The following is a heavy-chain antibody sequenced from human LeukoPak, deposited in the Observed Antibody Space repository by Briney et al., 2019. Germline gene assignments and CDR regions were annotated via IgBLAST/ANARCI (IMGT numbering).Heavy chain of an antibody. Sequence: GRSLRLSYAASGFTFSSYAMSCVRQPAGKWLECVLAISGSGGSTYYAASVKGRFTIARDNYKNTLYLQMNSLRAEDTAVYYCARIGYSYGYDAFDIWGQGTMVTVSS. D-gene: IGHD5-18*01. CDR2: ISGSGGST. J-gene: IGHJ3*02. CDR3: ARIGYSYGYDAFDI. CDR1: GFTFSSYA. V-gene: IGHV3-23*01.